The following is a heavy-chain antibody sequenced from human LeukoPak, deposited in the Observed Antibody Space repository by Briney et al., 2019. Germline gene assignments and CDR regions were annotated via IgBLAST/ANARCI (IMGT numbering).Heavy chain of an antibody. D-gene: IGHD3-10*01. CDR3: ARHGRAWFGELRWFDP. J-gene: IGHJ5*02. CDR1: GYSISSGYY. CDR2: IYHSGST. V-gene: IGHV4-38-2*02. Sequence: SETLSLTCTVSGYSISSGYYWGWIRQPPGKGLEWIGSIYHSGSTYYNPSLKSRVTISVDTSRNQFSLKLSSVTAADTAVYYCARHGRAWFGELRWFDPWGQGTLVTVSS.